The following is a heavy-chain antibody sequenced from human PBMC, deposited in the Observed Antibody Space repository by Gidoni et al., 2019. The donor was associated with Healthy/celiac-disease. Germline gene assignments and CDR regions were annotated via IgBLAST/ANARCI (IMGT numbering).Heavy chain of an antibody. D-gene: IGHD6-19*01. J-gene: IGHJ4*02. CDR3: ARPFKAVAGTYFDY. V-gene: IGHV2-5*01. Sequence: QITLKESGPTLVKPTQTLTLTCTFSGFSLSTSGVGVGWIRQPPGKALEWLALIYWNDDKRYSPSLKSRLTITKDTSKNQVVLTMTNMDPVDTATYYCARPFKAVAGTYFDYWGQGTLVTVSS. CDR2: IYWNDDK. CDR1: GFSLSTSGVG.